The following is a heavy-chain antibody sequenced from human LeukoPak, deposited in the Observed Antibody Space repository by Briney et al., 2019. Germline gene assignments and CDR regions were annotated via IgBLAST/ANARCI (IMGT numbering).Heavy chain of an antibody. J-gene: IGHJ4*02. CDR2: INSRSSTI. V-gene: IGHV3-48*01. Sequence: PGGSLRLSCAASRFTFSNYGVNWVRQAPGKGLEWVSYINSRSSTIYYADSVRGRFTISRDNAKNSLYLQMNSLTTDDTAFYFCAKELDTMFFDYWGQGALVTVSS. CDR1: RFTFSNYG. CDR3: AKELDTMFFDY. D-gene: IGHD3-10*02.